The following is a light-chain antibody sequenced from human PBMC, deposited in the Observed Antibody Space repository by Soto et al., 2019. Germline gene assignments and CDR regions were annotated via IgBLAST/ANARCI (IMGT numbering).Light chain of an antibody. CDR2: DVT. J-gene: IGLJ1*01. CDR1: SSDVGGYNY. V-gene: IGLV2-14*01. CDR3: SSYTSSSTPYV. Sequence: QSALTQPASVSGSPGQSITISCTGTSSDVGGYNYVSWYQQHPVKAPKLMIYDVTNRPSGVSDRFSGSTSGNTASLTISGLHAEDEADYYCSSYTSSSTPYVFGTQTKGTV.